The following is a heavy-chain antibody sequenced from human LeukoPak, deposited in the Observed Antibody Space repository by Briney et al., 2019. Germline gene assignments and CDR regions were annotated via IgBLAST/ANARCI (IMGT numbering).Heavy chain of an antibody. CDR3: ARDSRPIFEWQQLGGDY. CDR2: INPNSGGT. J-gene: IGHJ4*02. V-gene: IGHV1-2*02. CDR1: GHTFTGYY. Sequence: ASVKVSCKASGHTFTGYYMHWVRQAPGQGLEWMGWINPNSGGTNYAQKFQGRVTMTRDTSISTAYMELSRLRSDDTAVYYCARDSRPIFEWQQLGGDYWGQGTLVTVSS. D-gene: IGHD6-13*01.